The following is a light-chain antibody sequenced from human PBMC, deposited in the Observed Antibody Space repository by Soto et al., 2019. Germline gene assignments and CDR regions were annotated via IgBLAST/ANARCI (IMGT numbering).Light chain of an antibody. CDR2: VNSDGSH. CDR3: QTWGTGIPL. Sequence: QPVLTQSPSASASLGASVNLTCTLSSGHSSHAIAWHQQQPEKVPRYLMKVNSDGSHSKGDGIPDRFSGSSSGAERYLTISRLQSDDEAYYCCQTWGTGIPLFGGGTKLTVL. V-gene: IGLV4-69*01. CDR1: SGHSSHA. J-gene: IGLJ2*01.